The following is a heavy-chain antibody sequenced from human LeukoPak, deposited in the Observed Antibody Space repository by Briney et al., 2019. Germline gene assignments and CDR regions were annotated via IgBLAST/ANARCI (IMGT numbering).Heavy chain of an antibody. Sequence: SETLSLTCTVSGGSISSYYWSWIRQPAGKGLEWIERIYTSGSTNYNPSLESRVTMSVDTSKNQFSLKLSSVTAADSAVYYCARSPLGSLSYFYYYYYMDVWGKGITVTVSS. CDR3: ARSPLGSLSYFYYYYYMDV. D-gene: IGHD1-26*01. CDR2: IYTSGST. V-gene: IGHV4-4*07. J-gene: IGHJ6*03. CDR1: GGSISSYY.